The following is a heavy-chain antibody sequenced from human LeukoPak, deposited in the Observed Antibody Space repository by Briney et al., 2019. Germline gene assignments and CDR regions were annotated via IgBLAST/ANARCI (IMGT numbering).Heavy chain of an antibody. J-gene: IGHJ4*02. D-gene: IGHD5-24*01. Sequence: SQNLSVTCTVSGGSISSGDYYWSWIRQPPGKGLEWIGYIYYSGSTYYNPSLKSRVTISVDTSKNQFSLKLSSVTAADTAVYYCARNRDGYIYYFDYWGQGTLVTVSS. CDR1: GGSISSGDYY. V-gene: IGHV4-30-4*08. CDR3: ARNRDGYIYYFDY. CDR2: IYYSGST.